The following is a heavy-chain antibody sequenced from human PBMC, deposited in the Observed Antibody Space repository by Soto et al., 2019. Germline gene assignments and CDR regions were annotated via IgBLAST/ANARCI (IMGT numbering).Heavy chain of an antibody. V-gene: IGHV3-11*01. D-gene: IGHD4-4*01. J-gene: IGHJ6*03. CDR1: GFTFSDYY. CDR2: ISSSGSTI. Sequence: GGSLRLSCAASGFTFSDYYMSWIRQAPGKGLEWVLYISSSGSTIYYADSVKGRFTISRDNAKNSLYLQMNSLRAEDTAVYYCARAGTTVISYYYYYMDVWGKGTTVTVSS. CDR3: ARAGTTVISYYYYYMDV.